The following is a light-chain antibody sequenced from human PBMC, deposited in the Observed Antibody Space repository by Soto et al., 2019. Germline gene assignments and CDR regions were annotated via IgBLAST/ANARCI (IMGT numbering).Light chain of an antibody. CDR2: RTD. V-gene: IGLV1-47*01. CDR3: AAWDNSLRWV. CDR1: SSNIGSNF. Sequence: QSVLSQPPSASGAPGQRVTISCSGSSSNIGSNFVYWYQQLPGTAPKLHIYRTDQRPSGVPDRFSGSKPGASASLVISGLRSEDEADYYCAAWDNSLRWVFGGGTKLTVL. J-gene: IGLJ3*02.